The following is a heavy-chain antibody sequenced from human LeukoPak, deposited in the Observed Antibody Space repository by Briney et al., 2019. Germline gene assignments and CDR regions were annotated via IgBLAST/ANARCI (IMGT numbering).Heavy chain of an antibody. V-gene: IGHV3-23*01. CDR3: AREGYYGSGSPPSLYFDY. CDR1: GFTFSSFA. Sequence: GGSLRLSCAASGFTFSSFAMSWVRQAPGKGLEWVSSISGRGDSTYYADSVKGRFTISRDNSRSTLYLQMNSLRPEDTAIYYCAREGYYGSGSPPSLYFDYWGQGTLVTVSS. J-gene: IGHJ4*02. D-gene: IGHD3-10*01. CDR2: ISGRGDST.